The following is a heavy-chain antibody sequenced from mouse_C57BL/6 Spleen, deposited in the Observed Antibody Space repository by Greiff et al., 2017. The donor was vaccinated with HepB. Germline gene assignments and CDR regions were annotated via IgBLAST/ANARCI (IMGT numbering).Heavy chain of an antibody. J-gene: IGHJ3*01. CDR1: GFTFSSYA. CDR2: ISDGGSYT. V-gene: IGHV5-4*01. D-gene: IGHD2-5*01. Sequence: EVKLVESGGGLVKPGGSLKLSCAASGFTFSSYAMSWVRQTPEKRLEWVATISDGGSYTYYPDNVKGRFTISRDNAKNNLYLQMSHLKSEDTAMYYCAREYYSNYGWFAYWGQGTLVTVSA. CDR3: AREYYSNYGWFAY.